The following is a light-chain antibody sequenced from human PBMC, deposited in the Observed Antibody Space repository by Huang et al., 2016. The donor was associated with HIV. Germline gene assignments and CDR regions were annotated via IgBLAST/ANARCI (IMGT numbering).Light chain of an antibody. V-gene: IGKV3-15*01. Sequence: EIVVTQSPATLSLSPGERATLSCSASQRVGTSLACYREKPGESPRLLIYPASSRMPGVPARFSGSGSGAEFTHTISSLQSEDFAVYFCQQYSNWPRRTFGQGTKV. CDR1: QRVGTS. CDR3: QQYSNWPRRT. CDR2: PAS. J-gene: IGKJ1*01.